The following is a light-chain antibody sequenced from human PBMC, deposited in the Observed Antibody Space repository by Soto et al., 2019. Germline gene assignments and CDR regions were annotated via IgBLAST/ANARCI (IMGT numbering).Light chain of an antibody. CDR3: QQANSFPLT. V-gene: IGKV3-20*01. J-gene: IGKJ5*01. Sequence: IVLTQSPATLSLSAGERATLSCRASETVSGSYLAWYQQKPGQAPRLVIYGAYNRATGIPDRFSGSGSGTDGTLTITILETEDGATYYGQQANSFPLTFGQGTRLEIK. CDR2: GAY. CDR1: ETVSGSY.